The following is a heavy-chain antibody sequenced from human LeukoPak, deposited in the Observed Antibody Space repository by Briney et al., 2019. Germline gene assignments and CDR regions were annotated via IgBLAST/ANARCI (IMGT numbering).Heavy chain of an antibody. CDR3: ARAYEGMATISYFDY. D-gene: IGHD5-24*01. Sequence: ASVKVSCKASGYTFTGYYMHWVRQAPGQGLEWMGWINPNSGGTNYAQKFQGWVTMTRDTSISTAYMELSRLRSDDTAVYYCARAYEGMATISYFDYWGQGTLVTVSS. J-gene: IGHJ4*02. V-gene: IGHV1-2*04. CDR1: GYTFTGYY. CDR2: INPNSGGT.